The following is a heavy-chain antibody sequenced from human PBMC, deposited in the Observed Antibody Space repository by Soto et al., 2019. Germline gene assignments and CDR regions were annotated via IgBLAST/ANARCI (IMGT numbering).Heavy chain of an antibody. CDR3: ARHVDCSSTTCYDFDS. D-gene: IGHD2-2*01. Sequence: PSETLSLTCTVSGGSISSDYWSWIRQSPGQGLEWIGYIHSRGSTKYNPSLRSRATISLDTSASQFSLKLSSFSAADTAVYYCARHVDCSSTTCYDFDSWGQGTLVTV. CDR1: GGSISSDY. V-gene: IGHV4-59*08. CDR2: IHSRGST. J-gene: IGHJ4*02.